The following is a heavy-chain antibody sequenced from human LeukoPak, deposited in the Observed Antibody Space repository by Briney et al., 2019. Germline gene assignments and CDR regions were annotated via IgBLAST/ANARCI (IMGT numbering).Heavy chain of an antibody. D-gene: IGHD5-12*01. CDR2: IYYSGST. Sequence: PSETLSLTCTVSGGSISSYYWSWIRQPPGKGLEWIGYIYYSGSTSYNPSLKSRVTISVDTSKNQFSLKLSSVTAADTAVYYCAGGRWLPLPGYWGQGTLVTVSS. CDR1: GGSISSYY. V-gene: IGHV4-59*01. J-gene: IGHJ4*02. CDR3: AGGRWLPLPGY.